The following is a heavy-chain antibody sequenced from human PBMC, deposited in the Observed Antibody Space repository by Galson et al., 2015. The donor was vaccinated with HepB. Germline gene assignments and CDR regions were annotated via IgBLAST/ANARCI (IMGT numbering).Heavy chain of an antibody. CDR2: INWNGGST. CDR3: ARVSSSSIAVADFDY. D-gene: IGHD6-19*01. Sequence: SLRLSCAASGFTFDDYGMSWVRQAPGKGLEWVSGINWNGGSTGYADSVKGRFTISRDNAKNSLYLQMNGLRAEDTALYYCARVSSSSIAVADFDYWGQGTLVTVSS. J-gene: IGHJ4*02. CDR1: GFTFDDYG. V-gene: IGHV3-20*04.